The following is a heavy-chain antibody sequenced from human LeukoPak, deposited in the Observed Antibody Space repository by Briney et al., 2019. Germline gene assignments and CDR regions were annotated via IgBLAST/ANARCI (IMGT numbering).Heavy chain of an antibody. CDR3: ARVGASYDGLIDY. J-gene: IGHJ4*02. D-gene: IGHD1-26*01. CDR1: GYTFINSA. V-gene: IGHV1-18*01. CDR2: ISPYKCYT. Sequence: GASVKVSCKASGYTFINSAIGWVRQAPAQGREWMGWISPYKCYTKYPESLQGRVTMNTDTSTSTAYMELRSLRSDDTAMYYCARVGASYDGLIDYWGQGTRVTVSS.